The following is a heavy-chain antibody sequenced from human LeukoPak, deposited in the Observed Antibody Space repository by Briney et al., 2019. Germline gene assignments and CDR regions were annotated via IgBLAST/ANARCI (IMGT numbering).Heavy chain of an antibody. CDR1: GFTFTSSA. J-gene: IGHJ6*02. CDR3: AAPHSLARTSMDV. V-gene: IGHV1-58*02. Sequence: ASVKVSCTASGFTFTSSAMQWVRQARGQRLEWIGWIVVGSGNTNYAQKFQERVTITRDMSTSTAYMELSSLRSEDTAVYYCAAPHSLARTSMDVWGQGTTVTVSS. CDR2: IVVGSGNT. D-gene: IGHD6-6*01.